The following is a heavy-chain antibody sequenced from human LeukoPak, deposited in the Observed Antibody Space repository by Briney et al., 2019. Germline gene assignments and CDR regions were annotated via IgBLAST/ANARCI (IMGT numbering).Heavy chain of an antibody. Sequence: GGSLRLSCAASGFTVSSNYMSWVRQAPGKGLEWVSVIYSGGSTYYADSVKGRFTISRDNSKNTLYLQMNSLRAEDTAVYYCAKELYSSGYYFFFDYWGQGTLVTVSS. CDR3: AKELYSSGYYFFFDY. CDR1: GFTVSSNY. J-gene: IGHJ4*02. V-gene: IGHV3-53*01. CDR2: IYSGGST. D-gene: IGHD3-22*01.